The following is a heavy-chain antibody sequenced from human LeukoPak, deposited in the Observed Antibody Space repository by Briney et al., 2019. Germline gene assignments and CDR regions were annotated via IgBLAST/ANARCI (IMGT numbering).Heavy chain of an antibody. Sequence: SETLSLTCTVSGASISSYYWSWIRQPPGKGLEWIGYSHYSGNSNYNPSLRSRVTISVDTSKNQFSLKLSSVTAADTAVYYCARYDNSGYYSLDYWGQGALVTVSS. D-gene: IGHD3-22*01. CDR1: GASISSYY. CDR3: ARYDNSGYYSLDY. J-gene: IGHJ4*02. V-gene: IGHV4-59*08. CDR2: SHYSGNS.